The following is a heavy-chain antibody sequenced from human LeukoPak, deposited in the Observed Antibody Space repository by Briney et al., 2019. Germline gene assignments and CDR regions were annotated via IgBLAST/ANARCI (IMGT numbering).Heavy chain of an antibody. V-gene: IGHV3-21*01. CDR3: ARDWETTVTPGWFDP. CDR2: ISSSSSYI. J-gene: IGHJ5*02. Sequence: PGGSLRLSCAASGFTFNTYNMNWVRQAPGKGLEWVSSISSSSSYIYYADSVKGRFTISRDNAKNSLYLQMNSLRAEDTAVYYCARDWETTVTPGWFDPWGQGTLVTVSS. CDR1: GFTFNTYN. D-gene: IGHD4-17*01.